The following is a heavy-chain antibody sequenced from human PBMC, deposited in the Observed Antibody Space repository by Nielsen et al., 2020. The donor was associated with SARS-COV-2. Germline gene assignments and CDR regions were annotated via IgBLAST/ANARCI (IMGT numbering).Heavy chain of an antibody. J-gene: IGHJ4*02. Sequence: ASLKVSCKASGYTFTSYYMHWVRQPPGQGLEWMGIINPSGGSTSYAQKFQGRVTMTRDTSTSTVYMELSSLRSEDTAVYYCARGGVPPYRVGAQDYWGQGTLVTVSS. D-gene: IGHD1-26*01. CDR2: INPSGGST. CDR3: ARGGVPPYRVGAQDY. CDR1: GYTFTSYY. V-gene: IGHV1-46*01.